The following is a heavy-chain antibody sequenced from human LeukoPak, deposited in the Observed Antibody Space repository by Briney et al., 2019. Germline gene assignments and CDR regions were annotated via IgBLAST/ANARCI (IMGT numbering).Heavy chain of an antibody. CDR3: ARVSFYDSSGYYPPDY. CDR1: GFTFTSYG. Sequence: GGSLRLSCAASGFTFTSYGMHWVRQAPGKGLEWVAVIWYDGSNKYYADSVKGRFTISGDNSKNTLYLQMNSLRAEDTAVYYCARVSFYDSSGYYPPDYWGQGTLVTVSS. D-gene: IGHD3-22*01. V-gene: IGHV3-33*01. CDR2: IWYDGSNK. J-gene: IGHJ4*02.